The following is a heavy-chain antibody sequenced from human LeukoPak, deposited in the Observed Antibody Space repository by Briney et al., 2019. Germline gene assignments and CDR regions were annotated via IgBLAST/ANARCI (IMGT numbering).Heavy chain of an antibody. CDR3: ARDGSYYYDSSGYDY. CDR2: INPNSGGT. Sequence: ASVKVSCKASGYTFTGYYMHWVRQAPGQGLEWMGWINPNSGGTNYAQKFQGRVTMTRDTSISTAYMELSRLRSDDTAVYYCARDGSYYYDSSGYDYWGQGTLVTVSS. CDR1: GYTFTGYY. D-gene: IGHD3-22*01. J-gene: IGHJ4*02. V-gene: IGHV1-2*02.